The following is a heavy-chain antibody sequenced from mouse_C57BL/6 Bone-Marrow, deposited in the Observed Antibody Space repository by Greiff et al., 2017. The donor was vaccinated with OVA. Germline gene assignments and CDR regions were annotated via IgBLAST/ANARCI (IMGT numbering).Heavy chain of an antibody. Sequence: EVKVVESGGGLVKPGGSLKLSCAASGFTFSSYTMSWVRQTPEKRLEWVATISGGGGNTYYPDSVKGRFTISRDNAKNTLYLQMSSLRSEDTALYYCARPPTVVANWYFDVWGTGTTVTVSS. D-gene: IGHD1-1*01. CDR3: ARPPTVVANWYFDV. V-gene: IGHV5-9*01. J-gene: IGHJ1*03. CDR1: GFTFSSYT. CDR2: ISGGGGNT.